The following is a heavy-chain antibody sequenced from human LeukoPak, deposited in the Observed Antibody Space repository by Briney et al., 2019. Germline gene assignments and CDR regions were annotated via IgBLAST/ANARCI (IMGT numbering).Heavy chain of an antibody. CDR3: ARGGIAAKFDP. CDR2: INHSGSA. Sequence: SETLSLTCAVYGGSFSGYYWSWIRQPPGKGLEWIGEINHSGSANYNPSLKSRVTISVDTSKNQFSLKLSSVTAADTAVYYCARGGIAAKFDPWGQGTLVTVSS. CDR1: GGSFSGYY. V-gene: IGHV4-34*01. J-gene: IGHJ5*02. D-gene: IGHD6-25*01.